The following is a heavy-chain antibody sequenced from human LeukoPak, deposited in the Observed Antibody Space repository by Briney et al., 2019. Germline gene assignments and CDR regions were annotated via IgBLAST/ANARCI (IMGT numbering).Heavy chain of an antibody. Sequence: GGSLRLSCAASGFTFSNYEMSWVRQAPGKGLEWVSYINSGGSTIYYADSVKGRFTISRDNAKNSLYLQMNSLRAEDTAVYYCARVWGFGYWGQGILVTVSS. D-gene: IGHD7-27*01. CDR1: GFTFSNYE. J-gene: IGHJ4*02. CDR2: INSGGSTI. CDR3: ARVWGFGY. V-gene: IGHV3-48*03.